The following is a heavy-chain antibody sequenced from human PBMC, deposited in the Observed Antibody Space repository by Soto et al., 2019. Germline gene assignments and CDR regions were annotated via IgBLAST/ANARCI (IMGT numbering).Heavy chain of an antibody. CDR3: ARTDGARTGLDP. D-gene: IGHD2-8*01. CDR1: GGSISSSY. V-gene: IGHV4-59*01. J-gene: IGHJ5*02. Sequence: PSETLSLTCTVSGGSISSSYWSWIRQPPGKGLEWIGYLYHSGSTNYNPSLRSRVSISVDTSKNQFSLTLSSVTAADTAVYYFARTDGARTGLDPWGQGTLVTVSS. CDR2: LYHSGST.